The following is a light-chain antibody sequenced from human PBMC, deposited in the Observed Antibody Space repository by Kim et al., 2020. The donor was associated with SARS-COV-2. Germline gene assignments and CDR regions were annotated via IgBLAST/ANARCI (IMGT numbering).Light chain of an antibody. J-gene: IGKJ2*01. V-gene: IGKV1-33*01. CDR1: QDISNH. Sequence: DIQMTQSPSSLSASVGDRVSITCQASQDISNHLNWYQQKPGKAPSLLIYDASSLETGVPSRFSGSGSGTAFTLTISSLQPEDIATYHCQQYNNLPYTFGQGTKLEI. CDR2: DAS. CDR3: QQYNNLPYT.